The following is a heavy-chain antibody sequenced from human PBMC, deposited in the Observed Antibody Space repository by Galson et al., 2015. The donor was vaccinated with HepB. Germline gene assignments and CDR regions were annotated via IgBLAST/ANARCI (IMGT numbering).Heavy chain of an antibody. V-gene: IGHV3-30*19. CDR3: ARDGTRGTFGGTSPPYYYYGMGV. J-gene: IGHJ6*02. D-gene: IGHD3-16*01. CDR1: GFTFSSYG. CDR2: ISYDGSNK. Sequence: SLRLSCAASGFTFSSYGMHWVRQAPGKGLEWVAVISYDGSNKYYADSVKGRFTISRDNSKNTLYLQMNSLRAEDTAVYYCARDGTRGTFGGTSPPYYYYGMGVWGQGTTVTVSS.